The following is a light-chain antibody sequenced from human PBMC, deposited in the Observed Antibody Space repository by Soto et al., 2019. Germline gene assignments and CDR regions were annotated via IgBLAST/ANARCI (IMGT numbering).Light chain of an antibody. CDR1: QKISSRY. CDR2: GAS. J-gene: IGKJ5*01. V-gene: IGKV3-20*01. Sequence: IVLTQSPCTLSLSPGERATLSCRASQKISSRYLAWYLQKPGQAPRFLIYGASSRATGIPDRFSGSGSGTDFTLTISRLEPEDFAVYYCQQYGGTPPITFGQGTRLEI. CDR3: QQYGGTPPIT.